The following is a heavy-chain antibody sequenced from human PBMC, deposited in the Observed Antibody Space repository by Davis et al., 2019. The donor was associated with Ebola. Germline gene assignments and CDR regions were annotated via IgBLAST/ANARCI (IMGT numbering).Heavy chain of an antibody. CDR3: ARETLLWFRELLGGGGYYFDY. V-gene: IGHV1-18*01. J-gene: IGHJ4*02. Sequence: ASVKVSCKASGYTFTSCGISWVRQAPGQGLEWMGWISAYNDNTNYAQKLQGRVTMTTDTSTSTAYMELRRLRSDDTAVYYGARETLLWFRELLGGGGYYFDYWGQGTLVTVSS. D-gene: IGHD3-10*01. CDR2: ISAYNDNT. CDR1: GYTFTSCG.